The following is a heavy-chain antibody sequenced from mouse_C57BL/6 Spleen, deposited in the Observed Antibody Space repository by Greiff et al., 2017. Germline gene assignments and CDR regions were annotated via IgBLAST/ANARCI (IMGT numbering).Heavy chain of an antibody. CDR3: TTSRYSNY. CDR2: IDPENGDT. Sequence: EVQLQQSGAELVRPGASVKLSCTASGFNIKDDYMHWVKQRPEQGLEWIGWIDPENGDTEYASKFQGKATITADTSSNTAYLQLSSLTSEDTAVYYCTTSRYSNYWGQGTLVTVSA. J-gene: IGHJ3*01. V-gene: IGHV14-4*01. D-gene: IGHD2-5*01. CDR1: GFNIKDDY.